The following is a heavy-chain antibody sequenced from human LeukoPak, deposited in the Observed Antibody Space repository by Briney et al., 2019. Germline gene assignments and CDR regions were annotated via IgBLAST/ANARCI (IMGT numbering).Heavy chain of an antibody. CDR2: IYYSGST. Sequence: SETLSLTCTVSGGPISSSSYYWGWIRQPPGKGLEWIGSIYYSGSTYYNPSLKSRVTISVDTSKNQFSLKLSSVTAADTAVYYCARVGEFLYWGQGTLVTVSS. J-gene: IGHJ4*02. CDR1: GGPISSSSYY. CDR3: ARVGEFLY. D-gene: IGHD3-10*01. V-gene: IGHV4-39*07.